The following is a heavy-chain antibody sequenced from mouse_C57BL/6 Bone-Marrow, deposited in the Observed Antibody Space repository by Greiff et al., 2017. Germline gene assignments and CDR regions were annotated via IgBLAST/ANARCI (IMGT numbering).Heavy chain of an antibody. J-gene: IGHJ3*01. D-gene: IGHD3-2*02. CDR3: ARARQLKLRGFAY. Sequence: VQLQQSGAELVRPGTSVKVSCKASGYAFTNYLIEWVKQRPGQGLEWIGVINPGSGGTNYNEKFKGKGTLTADKSSSTASMQLSSLTSEDSAVYFCARARQLKLRGFAYWGQGTLVTVSA. CDR1: GYAFTNYL. CDR2: INPGSGGT. V-gene: IGHV1-54*01.